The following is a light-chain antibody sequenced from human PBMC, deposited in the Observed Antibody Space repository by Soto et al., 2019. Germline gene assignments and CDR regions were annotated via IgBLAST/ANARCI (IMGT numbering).Light chain of an antibody. CDR2: AAS. CDR1: RDISSL. CDR3: HQADSLPLT. J-gene: IGKJ4*01. V-gene: IGKV1-12*01. Sequence: DIQLTQAPSAVSSSVGERFTITCRASRDISSLLAWYQQKPGQAPNILVFAASTLQRGVPTRFSGRGYGTEFNLTIDSLQPEDFATYYCHQADSLPLTFGGGTKVDIK.